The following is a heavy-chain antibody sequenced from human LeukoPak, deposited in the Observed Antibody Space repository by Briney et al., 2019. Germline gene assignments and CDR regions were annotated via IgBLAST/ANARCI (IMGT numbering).Heavy chain of an antibody. CDR3: ARDKRVAVAGTYIYYYYMDV. CDR1: GGSISSGSYY. Sequence: SETLSLTCTVSGGSISSGSYYWSWIRQPAGKGLEWIGRIYISGSGSTNYNPSLKSRVTMSVDTSKNQFSLKLSSVTAADTAVYYCARDKRVAVAGTYIYYYYMDVWGNRTTVTISS. J-gene: IGHJ6*03. CDR2: IYISGSGST. V-gene: IGHV4-61*02. D-gene: IGHD6-19*01.